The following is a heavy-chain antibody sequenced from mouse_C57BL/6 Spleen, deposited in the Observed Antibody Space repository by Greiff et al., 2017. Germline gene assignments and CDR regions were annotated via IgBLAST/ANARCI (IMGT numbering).Heavy chain of an antibody. V-gene: IGHV1-69*01. CDR1: GYTFTSYW. CDR3: ARYDYGGYAMDY. CDR2: IDPSDSYT. J-gene: IGHJ4*01. Sequence: QVQLQQPGAELVMPGASVKLSCKASGYTFTSYWMHWVKQRPGQGLEWIGEIDPSDSYTNYNQKFKGKSTLTVDKSSSTAYMQLSSLTSEDSAVYYCARYDYGGYAMDYWGQGTSVTVSS. D-gene: IGHD2-4*01.